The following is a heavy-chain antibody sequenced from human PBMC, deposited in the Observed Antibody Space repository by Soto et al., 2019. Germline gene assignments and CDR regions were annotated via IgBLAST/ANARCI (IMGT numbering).Heavy chain of an antibody. CDR1: GYTFTSYG. CDR3: AREYYDYMWGSYRYTSNNWFDP. D-gene: IGHD3-16*02. CDR2: ISAYNGNT. J-gene: IGHJ5*02. V-gene: IGHV1-18*01. Sequence: ASVKVSCKASGYTFTSYGISWVRQAPGQGLEWMGWISAYNGNTNYAQKLQGRVTMTTDTSTSTAYMELRSLRSDDTAVYYCAREYYDYMWGSYRYTSNNWFDPWGQGTLVTVSS.